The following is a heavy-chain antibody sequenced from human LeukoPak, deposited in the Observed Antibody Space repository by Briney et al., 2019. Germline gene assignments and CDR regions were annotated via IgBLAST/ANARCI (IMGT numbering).Heavy chain of an antibody. D-gene: IGHD4-23*01. CDR3: VRDLDDYGGNTVWYFDV. V-gene: IGHV4-59*11. CDR2: IYYRGNT. J-gene: IGHJ2*01. CDR1: GGSIASHY. Sequence: PSKTLSLTCTISGGSIASHYWSWIRQPPGKGLEWIGYIYYRGNTIYNPSLKSRVTMSVDTSKNQFSLSLTSVTAADTAVYHCVRDLDDYGGNTVWYFDVWGRGTLVTVSS.